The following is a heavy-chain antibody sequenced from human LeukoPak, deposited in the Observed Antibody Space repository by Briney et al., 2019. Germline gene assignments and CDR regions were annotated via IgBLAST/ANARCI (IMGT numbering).Heavy chain of an antibody. CDR3: ARGKTYYDISKDAFDI. V-gene: IGHV4-59*01. D-gene: IGHD3-22*01. J-gene: IGHJ3*02. CDR2: IYYSGST. Sequence: SSETLSLTCTVSGGSISSYYWSWIRQPPGKGLEWIGYIYYSGSTNYNPSLKSRVTISVDTSKNQFSLKLSSVTAADTAVYYCARGKTYYDISKDAFDIWGQGTMVTVSS. CDR1: GGSISSYY.